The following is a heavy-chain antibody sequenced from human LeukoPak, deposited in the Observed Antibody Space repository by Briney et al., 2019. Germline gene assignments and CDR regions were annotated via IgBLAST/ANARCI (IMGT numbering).Heavy chain of an antibody. V-gene: IGHV4-34*01. J-gene: IGHJ4*02. CDR1: GGSFSGYY. Sequence: PSETLSLTCAVYGGSFSGYYWSWIRQPPGKGLEWIGEINHSGSTNYNPSLKSRVTISVDTSKNQFSLKLSSVTAADTAVYYCARRRVWGSYRYNPYIDYWGQGTLVTVSS. CDR3: ARRRVWGSYRYNPYIDY. D-gene: IGHD3-16*02. CDR2: INHSGST.